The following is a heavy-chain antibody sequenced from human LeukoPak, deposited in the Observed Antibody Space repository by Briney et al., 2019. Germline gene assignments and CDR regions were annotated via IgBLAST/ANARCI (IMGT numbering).Heavy chain of an antibody. V-gene: IGHV1-69*01. CDR3: ARDPYYYGSGSYYRPGLDY. CDR1: GGTFSSYA. J-gene: IGHJ4*02. D-gene: IGHD3-10*01. Sequence: SVKVSCKASGGTFSSYAISWVRRAPGQGLEWMGGIIPIFGTANYAQKFQGRVTITADESTSTAYMELSSLRSEDTAVYYCARDPYYYGSGSYYRPGLDYWGQGTLVTVSS. CDR2: IIPIFGTA.